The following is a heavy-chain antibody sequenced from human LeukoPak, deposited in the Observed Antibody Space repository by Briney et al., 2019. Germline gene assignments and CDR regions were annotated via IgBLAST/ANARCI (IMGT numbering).Heavy chain of an antibody. Sequence: GASVKVSCKASGYTFTSYAMNWVRQAPGQGLEWMGWINTNTGNPTYAQGFTGRFVFSLDTSVSTAYLQISSLKAEDTAVYYCAAGSFGVVIELDYYYMDVWGKGTTVTVSS. CDR1: GYTFTSYA. V-gene: IGHV7-4-1*02. CDR3: AAGSFGVVIELDYYYMDV. CDR2: INTNTGNP. D-gene: IGHD3-3*01. J-gene: IGHJ6*03.